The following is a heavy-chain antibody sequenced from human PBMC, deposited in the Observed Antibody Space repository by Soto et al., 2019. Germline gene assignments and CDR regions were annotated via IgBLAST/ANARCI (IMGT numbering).Heavy chain of an antibody. CDR2: ISGSGGST. CDR3: AKDRVTVVGYDAFDI. V-gene: IGHV3-23*01. Sequence: VQLLESGGGLVQPGGSPRLSCAASGFTLSSYAMSWVRQAPGKGLEWVSGISGSGGSTYYADSVKGRFTISRDNSKNTLYLQMNSLRAEDTAVYYCAKDRVTVVGYDAFDIWGQGTMVTVSS. CDR1: GFTLSSYA. J-gene: IGHJ3*02. D-gene: IGHD6-19*01.